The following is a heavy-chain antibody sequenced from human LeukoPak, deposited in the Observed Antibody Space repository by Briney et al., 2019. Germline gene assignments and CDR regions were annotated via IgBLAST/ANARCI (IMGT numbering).Heavy chain of an antibody. Sequence: GASVKVSCKASGYTFTGYYMRWVRQAPGQGLEWMGWINPNSGGTNYAQKFQGRVTMTRDTSISTAYMELSRLRSDDTAVYYCARGQEGLRYYDFWSGYRYDAFDIWGQGTMVTVSS. V-gene: IGHV1-2*02. J-gene: IGHJ3*02. CDR1: GYTFTGYY. CDR3: ARGQEGLRYYDFWSGYRYDAFDI. CDR2: INPNSGGT. D-gene: IGHD3-3*01.